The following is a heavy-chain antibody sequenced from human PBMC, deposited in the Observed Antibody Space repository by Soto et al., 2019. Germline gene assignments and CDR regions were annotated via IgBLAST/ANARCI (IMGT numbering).Heavy chain of an antibody. CDR1: GFTFSNAW. V-gene: IGHV3-15*07. Sequence: GGSLRLSCAASGFTFSNAWMNWVRQAPGKGLEWVGRIKSKTDGGTTDYAAPVKGRFTISRDDSKNTLYLQTNSLKTEDTAVYYCTTNLPTSRNYYHGMDVWCQGTMVTVSS. J-gene: IGHJ6*02. CDR3: TTNLPTSRNYYHGMDV. CDR2: IKSKTDGGTT.